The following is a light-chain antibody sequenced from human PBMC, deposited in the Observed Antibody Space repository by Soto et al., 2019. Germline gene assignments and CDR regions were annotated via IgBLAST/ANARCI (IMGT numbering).Light chain of an antibody. CDR2: AAS. CDR3: QQTYRAPWT. Sequence: DIQMTQSPAAMSASVGDRVTITCRASQGINNYLNWYQQKPGKAPKLLIYAASSLQSGVPSRFSGSGSGTDFTLTISSLQPEDFAAYSCQQTYRAPWTFGQGTKVDIK. J-gene: IGKJ1*01. V-gene: IGKV1-39*01. CDR1: QGINNY.